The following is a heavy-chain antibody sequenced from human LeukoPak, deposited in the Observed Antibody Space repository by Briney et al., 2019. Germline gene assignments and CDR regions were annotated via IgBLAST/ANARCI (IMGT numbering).Heavy chain of an antibody. CDR1: GGTFSSYA. D-gene: IGHD6-19*01. V-gene: IGHV1-69*13. CDR3: ASWLVSYYYGMDV. Sequence: SVKVSCTASGGTFSSYAISWVRQAPGQGLEWMGGIIPIFGTANYAQKFQGRVTITADESTSTAYMELSSLRSDDTAVYYCASWLVSYYYGMDVWGQGTTVTVSS. J-gene: IGHJ6*02. CDR2: IIPIFGTA.